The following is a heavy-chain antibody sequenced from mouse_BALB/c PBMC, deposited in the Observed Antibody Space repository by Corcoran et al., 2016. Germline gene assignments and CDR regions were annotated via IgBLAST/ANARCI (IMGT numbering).Heavy chain of an antibody. D-gene: IGHD1-1*01. CDR1: GYTFTSYV. CDR3: ARREVGSSYYFDY. V-gene: IGHV1S136*01. CDR2: INPYNDGT. J-gene: IGHJ2*01. Sequence: EVQLQQSGPELVKPGASVKMSCKASGYTFTSYVMHWVKQKPGQGLEWTGYINPYNDGTKYNEKFKGKATLTSDKSSSTAYMELSSLTSEDSAVYYCARREVGSSYYFDYWGQGTTLTVSS.